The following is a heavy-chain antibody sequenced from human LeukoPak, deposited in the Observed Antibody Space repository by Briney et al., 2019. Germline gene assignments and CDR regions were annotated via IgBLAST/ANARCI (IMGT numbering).Heavy chain of an antibody. CDR1: GGSISSYY. D-gene: IGHD3-3*01. Sequence: SETLSLTCTVSGGSISSYYWSWIRQPLGKGLEWIGYIYYSGSTNYNPSLKSRVTISVDTSKNQFSLKLSSVTAADTAVYYCARGVTIFGVVSNWFDPWGQGTLVTVSS. V-gene: IGHV4-59*01. CDR2: IYYSGST. J-gene: IGHJ5*02. CDR3: ARGVTIFGVVSNWFDP.